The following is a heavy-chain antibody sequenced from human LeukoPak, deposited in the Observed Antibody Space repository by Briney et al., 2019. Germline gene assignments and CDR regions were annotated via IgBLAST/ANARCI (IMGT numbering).Heavy chain of an antibody. CDR1: GYTFTGYY. CDR2: INPNSGGT. D-gene: IGHD5-12*01. CDR3: ARDIVAERNYYYGMDV. V-gene: IGHV1-2*02. Sequence: ASVKVSCKASGYTFTGYYMHWVRQAPGQGLEWMGWINPNSGGTYYGQKFQGRVTMTRDTSISTAYMELRTLRSDDTAVYYCARDIVAERNYYYGMDVWGQGTTVTVSS. J-gene: IGHJ6*02.